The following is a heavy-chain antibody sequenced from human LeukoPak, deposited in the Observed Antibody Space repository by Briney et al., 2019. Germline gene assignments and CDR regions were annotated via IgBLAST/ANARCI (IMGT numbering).Heavy chain of an antibody. CDR3: ARDRSRAAAVFDY. J-gene: IGHJ4*02. CDR1: GFTFSSYS. Sequence: PGGSLRLSCAAPGFTFSSYSMNWVRQAPGKGLEWVSSISSSSSYIYYADSVKGRFTISRDNAKNSLYLQMNSLRAEDTAVYYCARDRSRAAAVFDYWGQGTLVTVSS. V-gene: IGHV3-21*01. D-gene: IGHD6-13*01. CDR2: ISSSSSYI.